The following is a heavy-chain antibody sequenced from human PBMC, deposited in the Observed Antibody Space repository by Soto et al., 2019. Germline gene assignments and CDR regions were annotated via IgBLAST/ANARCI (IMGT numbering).Heavy chain of an antibody. CDR2: IIPYYNTL. CDR1: EGTFNSYA. D-gene: IGHD6-13*01. V-gene: IGHV1-69*01. J-gene: IGHJ4*02. Sequence: QAQVVQSGAEVRKPGSSVKLSCKASEGTFNSYAIAWVRQAPGQGLEWMGGIIPYYNTLNYAQKFQDRVTITADDSTNTVSMVLSSLRSGDAAVYFCASGASRWYPYFFDSWAQGTLVTVSS. CDR3: ASGASRWYPYFFDS.